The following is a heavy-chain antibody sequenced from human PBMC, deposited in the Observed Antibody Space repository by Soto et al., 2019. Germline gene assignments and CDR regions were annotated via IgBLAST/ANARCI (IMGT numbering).Heavy chain of an antibody. D-gene: IGHD2-2*01. CDR3: AKEYCSSTSCLPVLEWLSKYYYYGMDV. V-gene: IGHV3-30*18. CDR2: ISYDGSNK. Sequence: GGSLRLSCAASGFTFSSYGMHWVRQAPGKGLEWVAVISYDGSNKYYADSVKGRFTISRDNSKNTLYLQMNSLRAEDTAVYYCAKEYCSSTSCLPVLEWLSKYYYYGMDVWGQGTTVTVSS. CDR1: GFTFSSYG. J-gene: IGHJ6*02.